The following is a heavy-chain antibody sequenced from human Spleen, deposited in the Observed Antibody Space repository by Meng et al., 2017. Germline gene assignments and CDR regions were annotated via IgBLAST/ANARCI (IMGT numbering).Heavy chain of an antibody. CDR1: GGSISGGDYY. Sequence: QVQLQESGPGLVKPSQTLSLTCTVFGGSISGGDYYWSWIRQPPGKGLEWIGEINDSGTTKYNPSLKSRVTISLDTSKNQFSLNLSSVTAADTAVFYCAGGGSLPMVLSYWGQGSLVTVSS. J-gene: IGHJ4*02. D-gene: IGHD3-10*01. CDR2: INDSGTT. V-gene: IGHV4-30-4*01. CDR3: AGGGSLPMVLSY.